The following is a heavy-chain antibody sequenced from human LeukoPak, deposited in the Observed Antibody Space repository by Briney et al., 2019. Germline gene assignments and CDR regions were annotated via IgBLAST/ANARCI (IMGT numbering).Heavy chain of an antibody. D-gene: IGHD3-22*01. Sequence: PGGSLRLSCAASGFTFSSYEMNWVRQAPGKGLERVSYISSSGSTIYYADSVKGRFTISRGNSKNTLYLQMNSLRAEDTAVYYCAKGVVVVLNDAFDIWGQGTMVTVSS. V-gene: IGHV3-48*03. CDR2: ISSSGSTI. CDR1: GFTFSSYE. CDR3: AKGVVVVLNDAFDI. J-gene: IGHJ3*02.